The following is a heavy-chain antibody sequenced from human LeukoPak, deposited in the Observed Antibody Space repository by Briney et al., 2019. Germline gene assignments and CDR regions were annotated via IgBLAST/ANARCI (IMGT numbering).Heavy chain of an antibody. CDR3: AREAYCSSTSCYDAFDI. V-gene: IGHV4-59*11. D-gene: IGHD2-2*01. CDR2: TYYSGST. Sequence: SETLSLTCTVSGGSISSHYWSWIRQPPGKGLEWIGYTYYSGSTNYNPSLKSRVTISVDTSKNQFSLKLSSVTAADTAVYYCAREAYCSSTSCYDAFDIWGQGTMVTVSS. J-gene: IGHJ3*02. CDR1: GGSISSHY.